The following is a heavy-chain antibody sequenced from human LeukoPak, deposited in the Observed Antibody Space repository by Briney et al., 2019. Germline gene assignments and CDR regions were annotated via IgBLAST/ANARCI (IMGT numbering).Heavy chain of an antibody. CDR3: AKEGLLWFGELLLGGDYFDY. CDR2: ISGSGGST. J-gene: IGHJ4*02. V-gene: IGHV3-23*01. Sequence: GGSLRLSCAASGFTFSDYYMSWIHQAPGKGLEWVSAISGSGGSTYYADSVKGRFTISRDNSKNTLYLQMNSLRAEDTAVYYCAKEGLLWFGELLLGGDYFDYWGQGTLVTVSS. CDR1: GFTFSDYY. D-gene: IGHD3-10*01.